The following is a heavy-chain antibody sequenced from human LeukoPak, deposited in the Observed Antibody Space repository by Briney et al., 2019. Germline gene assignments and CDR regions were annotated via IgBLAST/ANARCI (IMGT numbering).Heavy chain of an antibody. V-gene: IGHV4-61*02. CDR2: IYTSGST. J-gene: IGHJ6*03. Sequence: SETLSLTCTASGGSISSGSYYWSWIRQPAGKGLEWLGRIYTSGSTNYNPSLKSRVTISVDTSKNQFSLKLSSVTAADTAVYYCARERAYYDFWSGYYSPYYYYYMDVWGKGTTVTVSS. CDR3: ARERAYYDFWSGYYSPYYYYYMDV. D-gene: IGHD3-3*01. CDR1: GGSISSGSYY.